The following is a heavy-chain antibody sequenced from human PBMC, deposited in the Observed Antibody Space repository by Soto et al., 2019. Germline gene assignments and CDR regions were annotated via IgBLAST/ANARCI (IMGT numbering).Heavy chain of an antibody. CDR2: ISAYNGNT. J-gene: IGHJ6*02. Sequence: QVQPVQSGAEVKKPGASVKVSCKASGYTFTSYGISWVRQAPGQGLEWMGWISAYNGNTNYAQKLQGRVTMTTDTSTSTAYMELRSLRSDDTAVYYCAREGGEWYYYYYGMDVWGQGTTVTVSS. CDR3: AREGGEWYYYYYGMDV. CDR1: GYTFTSYG. V-gene: IGHV1-18*01. D-gene: IGHD3-16*01.